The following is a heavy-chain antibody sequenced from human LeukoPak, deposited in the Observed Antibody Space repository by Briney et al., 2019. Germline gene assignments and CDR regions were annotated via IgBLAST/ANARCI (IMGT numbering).Heavy chain of an antibody. V-gene: IGHV3-48*01. CDR3: ARGYYYGSGSIYFDY. D-gene: IGHD3-10*01. CDR2: ISSSSSTI. Sequence: GGSLRLSCAASGFTFSSYTMNWVRQAPGKGLEWVSYISSSSSTIYYADSVKGRFTISRGNAKNSLYLQMNSLRAEDTAVYYCARGYYYGSGSIYFDYWGQGTLVTVSS. CDR1: GFTFSSYT. J-gene: IGHJ4*02.